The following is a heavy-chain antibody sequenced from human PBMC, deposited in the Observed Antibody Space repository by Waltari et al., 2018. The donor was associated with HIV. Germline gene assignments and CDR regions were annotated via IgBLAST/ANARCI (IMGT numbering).Heavy chain of an antibody. V-gene: IGHV4-59*01. Sequence: QVQLQESGPGLVKPSENLSRTCTVCGGSISRYHLSWIRQTPGKGLEWIGYIYYSGSTNYNPSLKSRVTISVDTSKNQFSLKLSSVTAADTAVYYCARLRLAGYYYYGMDVWGQGTTVTVSS. CDR1: GGSISRYH. J-gene: IGHJ6*02. CDR2: IYYSGST. CDR3: ARLRLAGYYYYGMDV.